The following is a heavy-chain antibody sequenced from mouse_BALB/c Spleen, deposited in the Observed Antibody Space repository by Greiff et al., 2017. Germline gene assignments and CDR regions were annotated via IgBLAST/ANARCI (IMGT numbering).Heavy chain of an antibody. Sequence: EVQLVESGGGLVKLGGSLKLSCAASGFTFSSYYMSWVRQTPEKRLELVAAINSNGGSTYYPDTVKGRFTISRDNAKNTLYLQMSSLKSEDTALYYCASQGALLLRSFAYWGQGTLVTVSA. J-gene: IGHJ3*01. V-gene: IGHV5-6-2*01. CDR1: GFTFSSYY. CDR2: INSNGGST. CDR3: ASQGALLLRSFAY. D-gene: IGHD1-1*01.